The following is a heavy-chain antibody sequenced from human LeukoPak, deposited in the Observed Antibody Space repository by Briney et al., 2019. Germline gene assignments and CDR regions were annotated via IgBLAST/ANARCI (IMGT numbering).Heavy chain of an antibody. D-gene: IGHD3-10*01. CDR3: ARPYGSGNYYYFDY. CDR1: GGSFSGHY. CDR2: INHSGST. J-gene: IGHJ4*02. V-gene: IGHV4-34*01. Sequence: PSETLSLTCAVYGGSFSGHYWSWLRQPPGKGLEWIGEINHSGSTNYNPSLKSRVTISVDTSKNQFSLKLSSVTAADTAVYYCARPYGSGNYYYFDYWGQGTLVTVSS.